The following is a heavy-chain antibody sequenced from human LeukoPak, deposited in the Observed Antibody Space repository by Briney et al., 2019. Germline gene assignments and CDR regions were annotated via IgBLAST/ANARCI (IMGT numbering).Heavy chain of an antibody. CDR1: GFTFTNYW. D-gene: IGHD6-6*01. Sequence: GGSLRLSCAASGFTFTNYWMSWVRQAPGKGLEWVANIKQDGSEKYYVDSVKGRFTISRDNAKNSLYLQMNSLRAEDTAVYYCARDRTRLVYWGQGTLVTVSS. V-gene: IGHV3-7*01. CDR3: ARDRTRLVY. J-gene: IGHJ4*02. CDR2: IKQDGSEK.